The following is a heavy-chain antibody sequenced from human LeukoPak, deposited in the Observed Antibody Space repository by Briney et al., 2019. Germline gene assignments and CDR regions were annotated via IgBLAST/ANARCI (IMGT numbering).Heavy chain of an antibody. V-gene: IGHV3-15*01. D-gene: IGHD1-26*01. Sequence: PGGSLRLSCAASGFTFSSYWMSWVRQAPGKGLEWVGRIKSKTDGGTTDYAAPVKGRFTISRDDSKNTLYLQMNSLKTEDTAVYYCTTEMGATRGYLDYWGQGTLVTVSS. CDR1: GFTFSSYW. CDR2: IKSKTDGGTT. CDR3: TTEMGATRGYLDY. J-gene: IGHJ4*02.